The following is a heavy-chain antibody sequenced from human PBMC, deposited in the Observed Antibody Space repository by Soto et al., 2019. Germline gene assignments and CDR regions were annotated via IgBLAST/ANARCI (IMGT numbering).Heavy chain of an antibody. J-gene: IGHJ3*02. CDR2: INAGNGNT. CDR3: ARSLTIFGVVSAFDI. V-gene: IGHV1-3*01. Sequence: ALVKVSCKASGYTFTSYAMHWVRQAPGQRLEWMGWINAGNGNTKYSQKFQGRVTITRDTSASTAYMELSSLRSEDTAVYYCARSLTIFGVVSAFDIWGQGTMVTVSS. CDR1: GYTFTSYA. D-gene: IGHD3-3*01.